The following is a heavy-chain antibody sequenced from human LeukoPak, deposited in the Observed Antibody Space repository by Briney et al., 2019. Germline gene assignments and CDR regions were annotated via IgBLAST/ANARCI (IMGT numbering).Heavy chain of an antibody. CDR1: GGSISSYY. CDR3: ARDQNRAFDI. CDR2: IFYSGST. J-gene: IGHJ3*02. V-gene: IGHV4-59*01. Sequence: SETLSLTCTVSGGSISSYYWSWIRQPPGKGLEWIGYIFYSGSTNYNPSLKSRVTISVDTSKNQFSLKLSSVTAADTAVYYCARDQNRAFDIWGQGTMVTVSP.